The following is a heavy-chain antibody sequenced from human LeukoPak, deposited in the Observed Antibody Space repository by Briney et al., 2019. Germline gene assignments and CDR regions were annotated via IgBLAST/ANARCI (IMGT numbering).Heavy chain of an antibody. Sequence: PSETLSLTCAVYGGSFRGYYWSWIRQPPGKGLEGIGEINHSGSSNSNPSFKSRVTISVDTSKTQFSLKLSSVTAADTAVYYCARATGYYYDSSGYYEWGQGTLVTVCS. CDR3: ARATGYYYDSSGYYE. D-gene: IGHD3-22*01. V-gene: IGHV4-34*01. J-gene: IGHJ4*02. CDR1: GGSFRGYY. CDR2: INHSGSS.